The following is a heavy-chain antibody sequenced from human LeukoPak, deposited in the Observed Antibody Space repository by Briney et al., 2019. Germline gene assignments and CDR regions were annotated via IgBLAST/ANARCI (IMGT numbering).Heavy chain of an antibody. D-gene: IGHD6-13*01. CDR3: AREITAYMSSSWYGFFDY. CDR1: GGTFSSYA. V-gene: IGHV1-69*13. J-gene: IGHJ4*02. CDR2: IIPIFGTA. Sequence: ASMKVSCKASGGTFSSYAISWVRQAPGQGLEWMGGIIPIFGTANYAQKFQGRVTITADESTSTAYMELSSLRSEDTAVYYCAREITAYMSSSWYGFFDYWGQGTLVTVSS.